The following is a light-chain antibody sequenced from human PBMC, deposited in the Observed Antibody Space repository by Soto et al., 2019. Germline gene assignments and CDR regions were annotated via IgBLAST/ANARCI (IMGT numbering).Light chain of an antibody. Sequence: QPVLTQPASVPRSPGQSITISCTRTGSDIGAYNPVAWYQQHPRRVPKLMIYEVTNRPSGISKRFSGSKSGNTASLTISGLQADDEGDYYCSSYIRGNNYVFGTGTKVTV. CDR1: GSDIGAYNP. V-gene: IGLV2-14*01. CDR2: EVT. J-gene: IGLJ1*01. CDR3: SSYIRGNNYV.